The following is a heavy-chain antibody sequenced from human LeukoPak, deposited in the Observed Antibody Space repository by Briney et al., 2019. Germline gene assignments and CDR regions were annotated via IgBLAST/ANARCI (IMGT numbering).Heavy chain of an antibody. V-gene: IGHV1-46*01. CDR1: GYTFTDYY. Sequence: GASVMVSCKASGYTFTDYYIHWIRQAPGQGLEWMGVINPSGGSTNFPQRFQGRVTMARDMSTSTVYMELSSLTSEDTAFYYCASVVDTAKAFDIWGQGTMVTVSS. CDR3: ASVVDTAKAFDI. D-gene: IGHD5-18*01. J-gene: IGHJ3*02. CDR2: INPSGGST.